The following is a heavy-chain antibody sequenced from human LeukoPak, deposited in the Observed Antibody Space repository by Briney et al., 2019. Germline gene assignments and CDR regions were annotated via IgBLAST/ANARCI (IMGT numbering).Heavy chain of an antibody. CDR2: IKQDGSEK. D-gene: IGHD5-12*01. J-gene: IGHJ4*02. V-gene: IGHV3-7*03. CDR3: ARGGGGYVGFDY. Sequence: PGGSLRLSCTASGFTFSDYAMSWVRQAPGKGLEWVANIKQDGSEKYYVDSVKGRFTISRDNAKNSLYLQMNSLRAEDTAVYHCARGGGGYVGFDYWGQGTLVTVSS. CDR1: GFTFSDYA.